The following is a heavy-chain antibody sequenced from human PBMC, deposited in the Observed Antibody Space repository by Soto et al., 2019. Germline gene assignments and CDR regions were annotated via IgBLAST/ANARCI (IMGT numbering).Heavy chain of an antibody. CDR3: ARVPIVGVTGYGGFNI. Sequence: TLSLPCTVSGGSLSTGCSYWCWIRQPRGKGLEWIGFVYYSGSSFYKSSLESPVSISLETSKNQFSLGLSTVNAAETAVYYCARVPIVGVTGYGGFNIWGRGTMVTVSS. V-gene: IGHV4-30-4*08. CDR2: VYYSGSS. D-gene: IGHD1-26*01. J-gene: IGHJ3*02. CDR1: GGSLSTGCSY.